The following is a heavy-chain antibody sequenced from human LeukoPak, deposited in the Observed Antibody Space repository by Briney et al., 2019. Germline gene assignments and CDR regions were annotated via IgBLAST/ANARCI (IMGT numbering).Heavy chain of an antibody. CDR3: ARCLFDTSGHYDL. J-gene: IGHJ4*02. Sequence: LGESLKISCTGYGFTNYWIGWVRQMPGKGLEWMGIIYPGDSDTRYSPSFQGQVTISADKSTNTAYLQWRSLQASDTAIYYCARCLFDTSGHYDLWGQGTLVTVSS. CDR1: GFTNYW. CDR2: IYPGDSDT. V-gene: IGHV5-51*01. D-gene: IGHD3-22*01.